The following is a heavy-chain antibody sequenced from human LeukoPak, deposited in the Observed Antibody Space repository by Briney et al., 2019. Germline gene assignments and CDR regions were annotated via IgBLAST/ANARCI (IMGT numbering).Heavy chain of an antibody. CDR1: GYTFSSYS. D-gene: IGHD1-14*01. Sequence: RCASVKVSCKASGYTFSSYSISWIRQAPGQGLEWMGWISAYRGDTEFARKFQGRVTVTTDRSTSTAYMELTSLTLDDTAVYFCARGKEESGHYFDYWGQGTQVIVSS. J-gene: IGHJ4*02. CDR3: ARGKEESGHYFDY. V-gene: IGHV1-18*01. CDR2: ISAYRGDT.